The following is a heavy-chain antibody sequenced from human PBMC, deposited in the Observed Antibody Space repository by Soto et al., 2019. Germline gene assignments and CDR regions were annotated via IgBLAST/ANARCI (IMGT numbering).Heavy chain of an antibody. CDR3: ARPRGYGVFDAYDI. CDR1: GFTFSTYA. Sequence: GGSLRVSCAASGFTFSTYAMSCVRQAPGKGLEWVSAISGSGDSTFSADSVRGRFTISRDNSINTLYLQMNSLGYEDTAVYYCARPRGYGVFDAYDIWGQGTMVTVSS. CDR2: ISGSGDST. V-gene: IGHV3-23*01. D-gene: IGHD4-17*01. J-gene: IGHJ3*02.